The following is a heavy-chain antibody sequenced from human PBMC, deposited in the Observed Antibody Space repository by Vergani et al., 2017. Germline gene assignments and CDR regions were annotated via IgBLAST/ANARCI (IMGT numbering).Heavy chain of an antibody. Sequence: QVQLVESGGGVVKRGGSLRLSCATSGFTLSNYDMQWIRQGAGKGLEFVAFIQFDGSNQYYADSVKGRFTLSRDFSKTTLYLQMNSLRTDDKATYYCAIHLRGWGIDYWGQGTQVIVSS. D-gene: IGHD3-16*01. CDR2: IQFDGSNQ. CDR3: AIHLRGWGIDY. V-gene: IGHV3-30*02. J-gene: IGHJ4*02. CDR1: GFTLSNYD.